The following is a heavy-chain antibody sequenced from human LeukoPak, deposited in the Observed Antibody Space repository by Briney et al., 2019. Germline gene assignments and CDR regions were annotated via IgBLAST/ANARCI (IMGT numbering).Heavy chain of an antibody. V-gene: IGHV3-21*01. CDR2: ISSSSSYI. Sequence: PGGSLRLSCAASGFTFSSYNMNWVRQAPGKGLEWVSSISSSSSYIYYADSVKGRFTISRDNAKNSLYLQMNSLRAEDTAVYYCARGRYGDYYFDYWGQGTLVTVSS. J-gene: IGHJ4*02. D-gene: IGHD4-17*01. CDR1: GFTFSSYN. CDR3: ARGRYGDYYFDY.